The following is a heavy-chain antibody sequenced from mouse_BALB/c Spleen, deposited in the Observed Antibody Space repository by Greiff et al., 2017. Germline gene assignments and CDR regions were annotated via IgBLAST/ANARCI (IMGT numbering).Heavy chain of an antibody. D-gene: IGHD2-1*01. CDR3: TRNYGNYGSLFDY. V-gene: IGHV1S127*01. Sequence: QVQLQQPGAELVKPGASVKMSCKASGYTFTSYWMHWVKQRPGQGLEWIGTIDPSDSYTSYNQKFKGKATLTVDTSSSTAYMQLSSLTSEDSAVYYCTRNYGNYGSLFDYWGQGTTLTVSS. J-gene: IGHJ2*01. CDR2: IDPSDSYT. CDR1: GYTFTSYW.